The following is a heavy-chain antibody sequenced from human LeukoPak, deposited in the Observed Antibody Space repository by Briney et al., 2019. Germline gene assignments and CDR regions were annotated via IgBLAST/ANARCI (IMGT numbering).Heavy chain of an antibody. CDR1: GGSFSSYY. J-gene: IGHJ5*02. D-gene: IGHD5-12*01. Sequence: TSETLSLTCTVSGGSFSSYYWSWIRQPPGKGLEWIGYINYSGSTNYNPSLKSRVTISLDTSKNQFSLKLSSVTAADTAVYYCVRAVGPVGGYDSPWGQGTLVTVSS. V-gene: IGHV4-59*01. CDR3: VRAVGPVGGYDSP. CDR2: INYSGST.